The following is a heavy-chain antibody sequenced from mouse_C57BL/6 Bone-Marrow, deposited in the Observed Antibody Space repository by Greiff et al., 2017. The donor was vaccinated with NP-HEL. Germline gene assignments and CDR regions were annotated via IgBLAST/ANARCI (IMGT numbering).Heavy chain of an antibody. J-gene: IGHJ4*01. V-gene: IGHV5-17*01. CDR1: GFTFSDYG. CDR2: ISSGSSTI. CDR3: ARRRLGYAMDY. Sequence: EVMLVESGGGLVKPGGSLKLSCAASGFTFSDYGMHWVRQAPEKGLEWVAYISSGSSTIYYADTVKGRVTISRDTAKNTLFLQMTSLRSEDTAMYYCARRRLGYAMDYWGQGTSVTVSS. D-gene: IGHD3-3*01.